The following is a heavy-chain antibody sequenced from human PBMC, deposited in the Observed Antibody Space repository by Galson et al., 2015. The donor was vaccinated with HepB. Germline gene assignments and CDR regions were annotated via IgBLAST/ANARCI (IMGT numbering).Heavy chain of an antibody. CDR2: ISSSSSTI. V-gene: IGHV3-48*02. CDR3: ASIFLGSGYYYGMDV. Sequence: SLRLSCAASGFTFSSYSMNWVRQAPGKGLEWVSYISSSSSTIYYADSVKGRFTISRDNAKNSLYLQMNSLRDEDTAVYYCASIFLGSGYYYGMDVWGQGTTVTVSS. CDR1: GFTFSSYS. D-gene: IGHD3-22*01. J-gene: IGHJ6*02.